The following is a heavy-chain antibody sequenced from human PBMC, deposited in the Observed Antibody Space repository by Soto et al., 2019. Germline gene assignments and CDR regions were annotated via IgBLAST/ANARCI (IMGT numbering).Heavy chain of an antibody. Sequence: GGSLRLSCAASGFTVSSNYMSWVRQAPGKGLEWVSVIYSGGSTYYADSVKGRFTISRDNSKNTLYLQMNSLRAEDTAVYYCARIMITFGGVIENTYDYWGQGTLVTVSS. J-gene: IGHJ4*02. V-gene: IGHV3-53*01. CDR3: ARIMITFGGVIENTYDY. D-gene: IGHD3-16*02. CDR1: GFTVSSNY. CDR2: IYSGGST.